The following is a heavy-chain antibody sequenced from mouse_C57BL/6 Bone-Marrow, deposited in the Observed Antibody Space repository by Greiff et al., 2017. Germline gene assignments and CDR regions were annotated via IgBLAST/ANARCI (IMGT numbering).Heavy chain of an antibody. V-gene: IGHV14-4*01. CDR3: TTYSAMDY. J-gene: IGHJ4*01. Sequence: VQLQQSGAELARPGASVKLSCTASGFNIKDDYMHWVKQRPEQGLEWIGWIDPENGDTEYASKFQGKATITADTSSNTAYLQLSSLTSEDTAVYYCTTYSAMDYWGQGTSVTVSS. CDR2: IDPENGDT. CDR1: GFNIKDDY.